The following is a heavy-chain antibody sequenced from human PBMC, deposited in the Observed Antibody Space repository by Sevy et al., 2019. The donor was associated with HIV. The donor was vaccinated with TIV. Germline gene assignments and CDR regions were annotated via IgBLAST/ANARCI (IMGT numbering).Heavy chain of an antibody. J-gene: IGHJ6*03. CDR3: ARGVYSSSSLLMDV. CDR2: IYSGGST. CDR1: GFTVSSNY. V-gene: IGHV3-53*04. D-gene: IGHD6-6*01. Sequence: GGSLRLSCAASGFTVSSNYMSWVRQAPGKGLEWVSDIYSGGSTYYADSVKGRFIISRHSSKNTLYLQMNSLRAEDTAVYYCARGVYSSSSLLMDVWGKGTTVTVSS.